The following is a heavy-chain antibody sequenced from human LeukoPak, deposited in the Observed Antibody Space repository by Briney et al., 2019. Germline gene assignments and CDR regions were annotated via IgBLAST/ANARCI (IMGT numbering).Heavy chain of an antibody. CDR1: GFTFSDYY. J-gene: IGHJ4*02. CDR3: ARVWFGELGGWYFDY. Sequence: GGSLRLSCAASGFTFSDYYMRRIRQAPGKGLEWGSYISSSGSTMYYADSVKGRFTISRDNAKNSLYLQMNSLRAEDTAVYYCARVWFGELGGWYFDYWGQGTLVTVSS. CDR2: ISSSGSTM. D-gene: IGHD3-10*01. V-gene: IGHV3-11*01.